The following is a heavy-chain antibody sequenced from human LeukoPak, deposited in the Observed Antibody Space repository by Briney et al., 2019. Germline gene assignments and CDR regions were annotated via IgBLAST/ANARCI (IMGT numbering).Heavy chain of an antibody. J-gene: IGHJ3*02. CDR3: ARVRSGWPHDAFDI. D-gene: IGHD6-19*01. V-gene: IGHV7-4-1*02. CDR2: INTNTGNP. Sequence: ASVKVSCKASGYTFTSYDINWVRQATGQGLEWMGWINTNTGNPTYAQGFTGRFVFSLDTSVSTAYLQISSLKAEDTAVYYCARVRSGWPHDAFDIWGQGTMVTVSS. CDR1: GYTFTSYD.